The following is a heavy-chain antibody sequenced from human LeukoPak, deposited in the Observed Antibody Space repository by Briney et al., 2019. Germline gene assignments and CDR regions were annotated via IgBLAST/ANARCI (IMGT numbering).Heavy chain of an antibody. CDR3: ARGTVPYSSSWYYYYYGMDV. CDR1: GYTFTCYY. J-gene: IGHJ6*02. Sequence: ASVKVSCKASGYTFTCYYIHWVRQAPGQGLEWMGRINPNSGGANYAQKFQGRVTMTRNTSISTAYMELSSLRSEDTAVYYCARGTVPYSSSWYYYYYGMDVWGQGTTVTVSS. D-gene: IGHD6-13*01. CDR2: INPNSGGA. V-gene: IGHV1-2*06.